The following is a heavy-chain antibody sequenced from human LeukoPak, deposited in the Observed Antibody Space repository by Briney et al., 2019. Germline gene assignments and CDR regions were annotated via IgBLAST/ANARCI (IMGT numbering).Heavy chain of an antibody. CDR2: IYSDDST. D-gene: IGHD3-16*01. V-gene: IGHV3-53*01. CDR1: GFTVSGNS. CDR3: VRENGGLPDAFDI. Sequence: GGSLRLSCAASGFTVSGNSMYWVRQAPGKGLEWVSVIYSDDSTNYRDSVKGRFTISRDNPKNTLYLQMNSLRADDTAVYYCVRENGGLPDAFDIWGQGTMVTVSS. J-gene: IGHJ3*02.